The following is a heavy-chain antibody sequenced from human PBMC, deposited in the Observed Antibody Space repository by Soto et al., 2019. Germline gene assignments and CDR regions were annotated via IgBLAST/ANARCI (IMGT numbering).Heavy chain of an antibody. Sequence: ESGGGLVQPGRSLRLSCAASGFTFDDYAMHWVRQAPGKGLEWVSGISWNSGSIGYADSVKGRFTISRDNAKNSLYLQMNSLRAEDTALYYCAKSPDYGDYYYYYMDVWGKGTTVTVSS. CDR2: ISWNSGSI. J-gene: IGHJ6*03. CDR1: GFTFDDYA. V-gene: IGHV3-9*01. CDR3: AKSPDYGDYYYYYMDV. D-gene: IGHD4-17*01.